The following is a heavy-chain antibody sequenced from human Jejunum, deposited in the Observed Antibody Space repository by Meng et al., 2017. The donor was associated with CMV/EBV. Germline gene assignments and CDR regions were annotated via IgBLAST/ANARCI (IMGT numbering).Heavy chain of an antibody. V-gene: IGHV3-23*04. CDR3: AKNYDFPD. D-gene: IGHD3-3*01. Sequence: EVQLVESGGGLVQPGESLRLSCAASGFSVSSNYMSWVRQAPGKGLEWVSSISGSGDSTNYADSVKGRFTISRDNSKNTLDLQMNSLRADDTAVYYCAKNYDFPDWGQGTLVTVSS. CDR2: ISGSGDST. CDR1: GFSVSSNY. J-gene: IGHJ4*02.